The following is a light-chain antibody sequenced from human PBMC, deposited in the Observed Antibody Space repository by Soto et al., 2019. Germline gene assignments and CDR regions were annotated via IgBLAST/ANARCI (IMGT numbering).Light chain of an antibody. V-gene: IGKV3-20*01. J-gene: IGKJ2*01. CDR1: QSVSSTY. CDR2: GTS. CDR3: QHYGNSPLYT. Sequence: EVVLTQSPGTLSLSPGGRATLSCRASQSVSSTYLAWYQQKPGQAPRLLMYGTSRRATGIPDRFSGSGSGTDFTLTISRLEPEDFAVYYCQHYGNSPLYTFGQGTKLALK.